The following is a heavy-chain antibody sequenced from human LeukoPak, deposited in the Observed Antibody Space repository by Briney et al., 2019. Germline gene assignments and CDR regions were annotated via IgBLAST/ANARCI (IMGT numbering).Heavy chain of an antibody. CDR3: ARKNSGSYREFDY. CDR1: DGSISSYY. CDR2: IYTSGST. Sequence: SETLSLTCTVSDGSISSYYWSWIRQPAGKGLEWIGRIYTSGSTNYNASLKSRVSMPVDTSKNQFSLKLSSVTAADTAVFYCARKNSGSYREFDYWGQGTLVTVSS. V-gene: IGHV4-4*07. J-gene: IGHJ4*02. D-gene: IGHD1-26*01.